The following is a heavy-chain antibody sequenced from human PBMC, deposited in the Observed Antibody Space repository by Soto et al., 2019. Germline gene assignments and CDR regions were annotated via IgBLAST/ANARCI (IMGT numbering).Heavy chain of an antibody. D-gene: IGHD4-17*01. CDR1: GYNFNQYY. CDR2: INLRGGTT. J-gene: IGHJ4*02. CDR3: ARGPDDSDVPRWDY. V-gene: IGHV1-46*02. Sequence: QVQLMQSGAEVRKPGASVRLSCETSGYNFNQYYIHWVRQAPGQGLEWMGIINLRGGTTEYAHKFRGRVTVTGNTSTSTDYMELRSLRSEDTAIDCCARGPDDSDVPRWDYWGQGNLVTVSS.